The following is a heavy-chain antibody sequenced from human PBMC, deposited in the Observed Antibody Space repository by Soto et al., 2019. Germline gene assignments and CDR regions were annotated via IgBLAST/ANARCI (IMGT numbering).Heavy chain of an antibody. CDR1: GYTFTSYG. D-gene: IGHD6-19*01. Sequence: ASVKVSCKASGYTFTSYGISWVRQAPGQGLEWMGWISAYNGNTNYAQKLQGRVTMTTDTSTSTAYMELSRLRSDDTAVYYCATSRASIAVAGETEYYFDYWGQGTVVTVSS. V-gene: IGHV1-18*04. CDR2: ISAYNGNT. J-gene: IGHJ4*02. CDR3: ATSRASIAVAGETEYYFDY.